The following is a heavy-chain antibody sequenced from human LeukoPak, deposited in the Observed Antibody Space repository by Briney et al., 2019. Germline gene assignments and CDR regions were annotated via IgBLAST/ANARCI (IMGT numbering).Heavy chain of an antibody. V-gene: IGHV4-30-4*08. J-gene: IGHJ4*02. D-gene: IGHD3-3*01. CDR3: ASRKFWSSYYTFDY. Sequence: SETLSLTCTVSGGSISSGDYYWSWIRQPPGKGLEWIGYIYYSGSTYYNPSLKSRVTISVDTSKNQFSLKLSSVTAADTAVYYCASRKFWSSYYTFDYWGQGTLVTVSS. CDR1: GGSISSGDYY. CDR2: IYYSGST.